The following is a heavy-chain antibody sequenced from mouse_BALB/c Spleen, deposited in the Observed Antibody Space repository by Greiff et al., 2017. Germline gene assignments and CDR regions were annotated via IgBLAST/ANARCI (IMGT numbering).Heavy chain of an antibody. CDR1: GYTFTDYV. D-gene: IGHD1-1*01. V-gene: IGHV1-77*01. J-gene: IGHJ3*01. CDR2: IYPGSGST. CDR3: ASPYPYYGSSWLAY. Sequence: QVQLQQSGPELVKPGASVKMSCKASGYTFTDYVISWVKQRTGQGLEWIGEIYPGSGSTYYNEKFKGKATLTADKSSNTAYMQLSSLTSEDSAVYFCASPYPYYGSSWLAYWGQGTLVTVSA.